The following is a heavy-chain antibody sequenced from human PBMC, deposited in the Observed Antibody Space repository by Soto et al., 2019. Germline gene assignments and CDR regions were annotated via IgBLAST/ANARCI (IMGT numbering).Heavy chain of an antibody. J-gene: IGHJ4*02. Sequence: SETLSLTCAVYGGSFSGYYWSWIRQPPGKGLEWIGEINHSGSTNYNPSLKSRVTISVDTSKNQFSLKLSSVTAADTAVYYCARGEDADSSGWYDYWGQGTLVTV. CDR3: ARGEDADSSGWYDY. CDR2: INHSGST. V-gene: IGHV4-34*01. CDR1: GGSFSGYY. D-gene: IGHD6-19*01.